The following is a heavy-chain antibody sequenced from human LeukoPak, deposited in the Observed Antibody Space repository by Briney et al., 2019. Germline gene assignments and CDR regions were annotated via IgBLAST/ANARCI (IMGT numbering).Heavy chain of an antibody. Sequence: SETLSLTCTVSGGSISSSTFYWGWIRQPPGKGLEWIGEINHSGSTNYNPSLKSRVTISVDTSKNQFSLKLSSVTAADTAVYYCARGRITIFAGFDYWGQGTLVTVSS. J-gene: IGHJ4*02. D-gene: IGHD3-3*01. CDR2: INHSGST. CDR1: GGSISSSTFY. CDR3: ARGRITIFAGFDY. V-gene: IGHV4-39*07.